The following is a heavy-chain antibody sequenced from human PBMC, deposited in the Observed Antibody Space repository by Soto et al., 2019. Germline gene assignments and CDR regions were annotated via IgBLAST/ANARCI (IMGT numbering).Heavy chain of an antibody. D-gene: IGHD6-13*01. Sequence: QVQLQESGPGLVKPSGTLSLTCAVSGDSITSDKWWSWIRQPPGKGLQWIGEIYPSGRTKYNPSLESRVIMSVDKSNNQFSLKVSSVSDADTAVYYCARGETQQQRDYWGQGTLVTVAS. V-gene: IGHV4-4*02. CDR2: IYPSGRT. J-gene: IGHJ4*02. CDR3: ARGETQQQRDY. CDR1: GDSITSDKW.